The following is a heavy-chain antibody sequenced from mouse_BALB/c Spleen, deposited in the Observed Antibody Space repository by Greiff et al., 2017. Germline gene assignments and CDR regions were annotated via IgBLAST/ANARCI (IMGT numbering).Heavy chain of an antibody. CDR1: GFTFSSYA. V-gene: IGHV5-6-5*01. D-gene: IGHD1-1*01. J-gene: IGHJ2*01. CDR2: ISSGGST. Sequence: EVKVVESGGGLVKPGGSLKLSCAASGFTFSSYAMSWVRQTPEKRLEWVASISSGGSTYYPDSVKGRFTISRDNARNILYLQMSSLRSEDTAMYYCARWDYGSSYDYFDYWGQGTTLTVSS. CDR3: ARWDYGSSYDYFDY.